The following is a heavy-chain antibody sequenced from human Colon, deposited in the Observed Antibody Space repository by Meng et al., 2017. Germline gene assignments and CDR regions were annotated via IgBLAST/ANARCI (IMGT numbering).Heavy chain of an antibody. J-gene: IGHJ4*02. CDR1: GDSITYDNW. CDR2: IHHGRGT. CDR3: ARNGFYSLGY. Sequence: QLLLQQGGLGLVKPPATLSLTCAVSGDSITYDNWWSCLRQPPGKGLEWIGEIHHGRGTNYNPALRSRVTFSLDKSRNQLSLTLTSVTAADTAVYYCARNGFYSLGYWGPGALVTVSS. D-gene: IGHD3-22*01. V-gene: IGHV4-4*03.